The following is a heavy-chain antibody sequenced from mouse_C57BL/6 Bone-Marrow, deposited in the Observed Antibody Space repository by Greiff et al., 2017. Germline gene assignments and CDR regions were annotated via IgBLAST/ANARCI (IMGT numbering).Heavy chain of an antibody. Sequence: QVQLKQSGAELVKPGASVKISCKASGYAFSSYWMNWVKQRPGKGLEWIGQIYPGDGDTNYNGKFKGKATLTADKSSRTAYMQLSSLTSEDSAVYFCARGPLLFSWYAMDYWGQGTSVTVSS. V-gene: IGHV1-80*01. CDR2: IYPGDGDT. J-gene: IGHJ4*01. CDR3: ARGPLLFSWYAMDY. D-gene: IGHD2-1*01. CDR1: GYAFSSYW.